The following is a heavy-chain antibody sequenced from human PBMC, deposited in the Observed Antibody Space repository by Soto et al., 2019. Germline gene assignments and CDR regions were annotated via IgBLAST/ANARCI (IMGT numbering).Heavy chain of an antibody. V-gene: IGHV4-31*03. D-gene: IGHD6-13*01. CDR3: ARDISSSWAHNFDY. Sequence: QVQLQESGPGLVKPSQTLSLTCTVSGGSISSGGYYWSWIRQHPGKGLEWIGYIYYSGSTYYNPSLRSRVTISVDTSKNQFSLKLSSVTAADTAVYYCARDISSSWAHNFDYWGQGTLVTVSS. CDR1: GGSISSGGYY. J-gene: IGHJ4*02. CDR2: IYYSGST.